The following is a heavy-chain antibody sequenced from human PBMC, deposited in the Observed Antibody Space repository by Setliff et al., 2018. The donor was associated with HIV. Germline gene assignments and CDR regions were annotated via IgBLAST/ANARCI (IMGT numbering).Heavy chain of an antibody. Sequence: LSLTCTVSGGSISGYHWNWLRQTPGKGLEWIGYIYTSRGTNYNHSLRTRVIISVDTSNQFSLKLSSVTAADTALYFCARLGDSGYDFRGYFDYWGQGKLVTVSS. CDR2: IYTSRGT. V-gene: IGHV4-4*09. CDR3: ARLGDSGYDFRGYFDY. CDR1: GGSISGYH. J-gene: IGHJ4*02. D-gene: IGHD5-12*01.